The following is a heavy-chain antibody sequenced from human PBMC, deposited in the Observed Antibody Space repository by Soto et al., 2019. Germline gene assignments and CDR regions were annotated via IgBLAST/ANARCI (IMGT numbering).Heavy chain of an antibody. Sequence: PGGSLRLSCAASGFTFSSYAMHWVRQAPGKGLEWVAVISYDGSNKYYADSVKGRFTISRDNSKNTLYLQMNSLRAEDTAVYYCARGYLRVTATGYYFDYWGQGTLVTVSS. V-gene: IGHV3-30-3*01. D-gene: IGHD2-21*02. J-gene: IGHJ4*02. CDR1: GFTFSSYA. CDR2: ISYDGSNK. CDR3: ARGYLRVTATGYYFDY.